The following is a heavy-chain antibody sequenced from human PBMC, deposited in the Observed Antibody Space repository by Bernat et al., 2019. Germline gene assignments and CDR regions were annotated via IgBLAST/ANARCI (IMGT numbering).Heavy chain of an antibody. CDR2: INPNSGGT. CDR1: GYTFTGHY. D-gene: IGHD5-18*01. V-gene: IGHV1-2*02. CDR3: ARDLPGYSPGLDI. Sequence: QVQLVQSGAEVKKPGASVKVSCKASGYTFTGHYMHWVRQAPGQGLEWMGWINPNSGGTKFAQKFQGRVTMTTDTSTSTAYMELRSLRSDDTAVYYCARDLPGYSPGLDIWGQGTRSPSLQ. J-gene: IGHJ3*02.